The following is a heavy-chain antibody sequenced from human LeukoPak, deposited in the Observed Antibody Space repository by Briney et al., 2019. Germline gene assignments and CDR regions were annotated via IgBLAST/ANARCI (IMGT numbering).Heavy chain of an antibody. CDR3: ARLRSGWYQGAYFDY. Sequence: GESLKISCKGSGYSFTSYWIGWVRQMPGKGLEWMGIIYPGDSDTRYSPSFQGQVTISADKSISTAYLQWSSLKASDTAMYYCARLRSGWYQGAYFDYWGQGTLVTVSS. J-gene: IGHJ4*02. CDR2: IYPGDSDT. D-gene: IGHD6-19*01. V-gene: IGHV5-51*01. CDR1: GYSFTSYW.